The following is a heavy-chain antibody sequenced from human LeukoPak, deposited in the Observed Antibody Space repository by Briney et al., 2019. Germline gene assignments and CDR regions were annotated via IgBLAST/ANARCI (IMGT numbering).Heavy chain of an antibody. V-gene: IGHV3-11*04. CDR3: ARDWFHAIDY. D-gene: IGHD2/OR15-2a*01. Sequence: GGSLRLSCEASGFSFSDYYMSWIRQPPGKGLEWIAYIRSGATTIYYADSVKGRFTISRDNAKNTLYLQMNSLRAEDTAVYYCARDWFHAIDYWGQGTLVTVSS. J-gene: IGHJ4*02. CDR2: IRSGATTI. CDR1: GFSFSDYY.